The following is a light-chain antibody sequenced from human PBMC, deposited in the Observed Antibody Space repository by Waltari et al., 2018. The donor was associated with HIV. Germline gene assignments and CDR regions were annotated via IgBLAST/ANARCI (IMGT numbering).Light chain of an antibody. CDR1: TADVGGYNH. V-gene: IGLV2-8*01. CDR3: VSYAGVNDRWA. CDR2: AVN. Sequence: SALTQPPSASGSPGQSVTISCPGTTADVGGYNHVSRYQQHPGKAPKLLIFAVNQRPSGVPNRFSGSKSGNTASLTVSGLQAEDEAHYYCVSYAGVNDRWAFGGGTKLTV. J-gene: IGLJ3*02.